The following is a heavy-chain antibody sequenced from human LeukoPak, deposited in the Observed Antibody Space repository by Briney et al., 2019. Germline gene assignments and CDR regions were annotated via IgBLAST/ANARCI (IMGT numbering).Heavy chain of an antibody. CDR1: GASISNY. J-gene: IGHJ4*02. Sequence: SETLSLTCTVSGASISNYWSWIRQPPGKGLEWIGYIYYSGSTNYNPSLKSRATISVDTSNNQFSLKLSSVTAADTAVYYCARGETVYGGAIVYWGQGTLVTVSS. D-gene: IGHD3-16*02. CDR3: ARGETVYGGAIVY. CDR2: IYYSGST. V-gene: IGHV4-59*01.